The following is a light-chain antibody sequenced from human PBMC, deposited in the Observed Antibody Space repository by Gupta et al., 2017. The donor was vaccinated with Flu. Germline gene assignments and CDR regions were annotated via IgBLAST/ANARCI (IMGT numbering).Light chain of an antibody. V-gene: IGLV5-45*04. CDR3: MIWHSSTWV. CDR1: SGIHVGTNK. Sequence: VLTQPSSLSASPGASASLTCALCSGIHVGTNKIYWIKHKPGSPPQHTLTYSSDSDKEQGAGVPSRFSGYKDASATACILLTSGLQSEEEAYYYCMIWHSSTWVFGGGTKRTVL. J-gene: IGLJ3*02. CDR2: YSSDSDK.